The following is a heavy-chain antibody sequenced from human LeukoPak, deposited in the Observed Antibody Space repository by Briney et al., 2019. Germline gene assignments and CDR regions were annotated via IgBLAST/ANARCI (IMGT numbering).Heavy chain of an antibody. CDR2: ISHSGST. CDR3: AREGLGASSGYCLYWFDP. CDR1: GGSFSGYS. D-gene: IGHD3-22*01. J-gene: IGHJ5*02. Sequence: KTSETLSLTCAVYGGSFSGYSWSWIRQPPGKGLEWIGEISHSGSTNCNPSLKTRVTMSVDTSKNQFSLKLNSVTAADTAVYYCAREGLGASSGYCLYWFDPWGQGTLVTVSS. V-gene: IGHV4-34*01.